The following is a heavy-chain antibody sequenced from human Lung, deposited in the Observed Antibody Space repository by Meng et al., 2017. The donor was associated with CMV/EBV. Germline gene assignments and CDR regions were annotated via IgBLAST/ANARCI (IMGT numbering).Heavy chain of an antibody. Sequence: GEXXKISCAAFEFTFSSYRMNWVRQAPGKGLEWVSFISSTSAYIDYADSVKGRFTISRDNARNSLFLQMNSLRAEDTAVYYCARDIRGSDYYYGMDGWGQGXTVTASS. J-gene: IGHJ6*02. CDR1: EFTFSSYR. CDR3: ARDIRGSDYYYGMDG. V-gene: IGHV3-21*01. CDR2: ISSTSAYI. D-gene: IGHD3-10*01.